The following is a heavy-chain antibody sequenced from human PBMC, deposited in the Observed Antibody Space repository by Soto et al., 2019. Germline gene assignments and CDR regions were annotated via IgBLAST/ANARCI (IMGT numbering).Heavy chain of an antibody. CDR3: ARGSTVLDV. D-gene: IGHD4-17*01. V-gene: IGHV4-30-4*01. CDR1: GGSISSGDYY. CDR2: IHYSGST. Sequence: LSLTCTVSGGSISSGDYYWSWIRQPPGKGLEWIGYIHYSGSTQKNPSLKSRVIISVDTSKNQFSLKLSSVTAADTAVYYCARGSTVLDVWGQGTTVTVSS. J-gene: IGHJ6*02.